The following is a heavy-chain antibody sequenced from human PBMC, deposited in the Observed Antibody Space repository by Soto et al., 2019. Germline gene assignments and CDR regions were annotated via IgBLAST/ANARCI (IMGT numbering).Heavy chain of an antibody. CDR1: GGSFIGYY. D-gene: IGHD3-9*01. CDR2: INHSGST. V-gene: IGHV4-34*01. Sequence: PSETLSLTCAGYGGSFIGYYWSWIRQPPGKGLEWIGEINHSGSTNYNPSLKSRVTISVDTSKNQFSLKLSSVTAADTAVYYCARVGYDILTGYWDYYYYYGMDVWGQGTTVTVSS. CDR3: ARVGYDILTGYWDYYYYYGMDV. J-gene: IGHJ6*02.